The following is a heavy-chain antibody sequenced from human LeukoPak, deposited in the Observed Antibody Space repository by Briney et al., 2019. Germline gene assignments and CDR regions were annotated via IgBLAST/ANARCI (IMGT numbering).Heavy chain of an antibody. V-gene: IGHV4-59*01. CDR1: GGSISPYY. J-gene: IGHJ4*02. CDR3: ARSTGTTMFIDY. CDR2: IYYSGNT. D-gene: IGHD3-10*02. Sequence: SETLSLTCTVSGGSISPYYWSWIRQPPRKGLEWLRYIYYSGNTDYNPSLKSRVAISVDTSKNKFSLKLSSVTAADTAVYYCARSTGTTMFIDYWGQGTLVTVSS.